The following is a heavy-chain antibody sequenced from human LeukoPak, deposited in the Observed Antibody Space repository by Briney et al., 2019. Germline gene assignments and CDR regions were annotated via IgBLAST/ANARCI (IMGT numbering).Heavy chain of an antibody. CDR3: ASKTFLGLHY. J-gene: IGHJ4*02. D-gene: IGHD2-15*01. Sequence: NSGGSLRLSCAASGFTFSSYSMNWVRQAPGKGLEWVSSISSSSSYIYYADSVKGRFTISRDNAKNSLYLQMNSLRAEDTAVYYCASKTFLGLHYWGQGTLVTVSS. V-gene: IGHV3-21*01. CDR2: ISSSSSYI. CDR1: GFTFSSYS.